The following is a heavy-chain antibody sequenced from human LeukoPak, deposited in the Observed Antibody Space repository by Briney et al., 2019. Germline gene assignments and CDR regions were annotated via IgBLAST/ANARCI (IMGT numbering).Heavy chain of an antibody. J-gene: IGHJ5*01. CDR1: GDSISRSSYY. CDR2: IYYDVST. V-gene: IGHV4-39*07. Sequence: PSEFLSLTCSVSGDSISRSSYYWGWIRQPPGEGLEWIGTIYYDVSTYHNPSLKSRVTISVDASKNQFSLKLRSVTAADTAVYYCTRDSQLEWFYLWGQGTLVTVSS. CDR3: TRDSQLEWFYL. D-gene: IGHD3-10*01.